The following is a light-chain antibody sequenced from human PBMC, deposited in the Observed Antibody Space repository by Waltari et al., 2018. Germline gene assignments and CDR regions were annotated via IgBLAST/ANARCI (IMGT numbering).Light chain of an antibody. Sequence: QSALTQPASVSGSPGQSITISCTGTSSDVGGYNHVSWYQHPPGKDPKLMIYDVSNRPSWVSKRFSGSKSGNTASLTISGLQDEDEAHYYCSSYISSDTLELFGGGTSLTV. CDR3: SSYISSDTLEL. CDR1: SSDVGGYNH. V-gene: IGLV2-14*03. CDR2: DVS. J-gene: IGLJ2*01.